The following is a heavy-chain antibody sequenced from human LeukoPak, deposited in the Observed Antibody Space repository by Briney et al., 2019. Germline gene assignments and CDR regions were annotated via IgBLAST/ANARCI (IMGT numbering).Heavy chain of an antibody. CDR1: GFTFSNYA. CDR2: ISSSGDST. D-gene: IGHD4-11*01. V-gene: IGHV3-23*01. CDR3: ASLYSDYGAY. Sequence: GGSLRLSRAASGFTFSNYAMSWVRQAPGKGLEWVSAISSSGDSTYYADSMIGRFTISRDNSKNTLCLQMSSLRDEDTAVYYCASLYSDYGAYWGQGTLVTVSS. J-gene: IGHJ4*02.